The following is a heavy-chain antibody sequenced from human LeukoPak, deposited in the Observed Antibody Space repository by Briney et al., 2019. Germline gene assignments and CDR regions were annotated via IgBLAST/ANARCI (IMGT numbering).Heavy chain of an antibody. D-gene: IGHD5-24*01. V-gene: IGHV1-24*01. CDR2: FDPGDGKI. J-gene: IGHJ4*02. CDR1: GHTLTELS. CDR3: AAGEWEQLLDY. Sequence: ASVKVSCKVSGHTLTELSLHWVRQAPGKGLEWMGGFDPGDGKIIYAQKLQGRVTMTEDTSTETAYMEFNSLRSEDTAVYYCAAGEWEQLLDYWGQGTLVTVSS.